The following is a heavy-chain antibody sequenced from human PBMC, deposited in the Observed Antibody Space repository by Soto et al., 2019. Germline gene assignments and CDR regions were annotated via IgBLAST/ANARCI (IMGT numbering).Heavy chain of an antibody. Sequence: TLSLTCAVSGGSISSSNWWSWVRQPPGKGLEWIGEIYHSGSTNDNPSLKSRVTISVDKSKNQFSLKLSSVTAADTAVYYCARANGGYSYGYAYWGQGTLVTVSS. CDR3: ARANGGYSYGYAY. J-gene: IGHJ4*02. D-gene: IGHD5-18*01. CDR2: IYHSGST. V-gene: IGHV4-4*02. CDR1: GGSISSSNW.